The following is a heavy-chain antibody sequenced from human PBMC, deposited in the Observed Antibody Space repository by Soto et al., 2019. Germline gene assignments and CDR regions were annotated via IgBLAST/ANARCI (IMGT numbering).Heavy chain of an antibody. D-gene: IGHD3-10*01. CDR1: GGSISSYY. CDR3: AREVWFGESVSFDY. Sequence: SETLSLTCTVSGGSISSYYWSWIRQPPGKGLEWIGYIYYSGSTNYNPSLKSRVTISEDTSKNQFSLKLSSVTAADTAVYYCAREVWFGESVSFDYWGQGTLVTVSS. J-gene: IGHJ4*02. CDR2: IYYSGST. V-gene: IGHV4-59*01.